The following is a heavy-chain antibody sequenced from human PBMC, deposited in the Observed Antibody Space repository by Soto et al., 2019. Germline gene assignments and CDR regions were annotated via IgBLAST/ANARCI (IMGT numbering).Heavy chain of an antibody. D-gene: IGHD3-22*01. Sequence: ASVKVSCKASGGTFSRHAISWVRQAPGQGLEWMGGIIPIFGTANHAQKFQGRVTIIADESTSTVYMELSSLRSEDTAMYYCARGWGYDSNDYYYAYWGQGTLVTVSS. CDR1: GGTFSRHA. J-gene: IGHJ4*02. CDR3: ARGWGYDSNDYYYAY. CDR2: IIPIFGTA. V-gene: IGHV1-69*13.